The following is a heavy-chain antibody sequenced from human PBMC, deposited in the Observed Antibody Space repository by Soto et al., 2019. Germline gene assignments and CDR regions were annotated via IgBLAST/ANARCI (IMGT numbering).Heavy chain of an antibody. Sequence: ASVKVSCKASGYTFTSYAMHWVRQAPGQGLEWMGWINPNSGGTNYAQKFQGWVTMTRDTSISTAYMELSRLRSDDTAVYYCARSSPYYYMDVWGKGTTVTVSS. D-gene: IGHD2-2*01. CDR3: ARSSPYYYMDV. J-gene: IGHJ6*03. CDR1: GYTFTSYA. CDR2: INPNSGGT. V-gene: IGHV1-2*04.